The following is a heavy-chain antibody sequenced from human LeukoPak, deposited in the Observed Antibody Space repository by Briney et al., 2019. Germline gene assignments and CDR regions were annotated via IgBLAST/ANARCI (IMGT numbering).Heavy chain of an antibody. D-gene: IGHD2-2*01. V-gene: IGHV4-39*02. Sequence: SETLSLTCIVSGVSISSSYYYWGWIRQPPGKGLEWIGSIYYSGSTYYNPSLKSRVTILLDTSKNHFSVRLSSVTAADTAVYYCARAYYSTSWYGVWGQGTLVTVSS. J-gene: IGHJ4*03. CDR3: ARAYYSTSWYGV. CDR1: GVSISSSYYY. CDR2: IYYSGST.